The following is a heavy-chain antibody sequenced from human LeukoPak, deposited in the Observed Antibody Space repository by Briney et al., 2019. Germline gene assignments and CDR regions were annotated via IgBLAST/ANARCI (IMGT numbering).Heavy chain of an antibody. V-gene: IGHV3-7*01. Sequence: GGSLRLSCAASGFTFSSYWMSWVRQAPGTGLEWAADIKQDGSEKYYVESVKGRFTISRHNAKNTMYLRMSSLRAEDTTVYYSARDYGDYDDHFDYWGQGTLVTVSS. CDR3: ARDYGDYDDHFDY. CDR1: GFTFSSYW. D-gene: IGHD4-17*01. J-gene: IGHJ4*02. CDR2: IKQDGSEK.